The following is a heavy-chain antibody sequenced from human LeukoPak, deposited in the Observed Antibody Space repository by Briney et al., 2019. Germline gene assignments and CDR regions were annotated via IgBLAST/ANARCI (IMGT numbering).Heavy chain of an antibody. CDR2: INPSGGST. V-gene: IGHV1-46*01. CDR1: GYTFTSYY. J-gene: IGHJ6*02. D-gene: IGHD3-9*01. CDR3: ARADSSPRYSDWFSSYYYYYGMDV. Sequence: GASVKVSCKASGYTFTSYYMHWVRQAPGQGLEWMGIINPSGGSTSYAQKFQGRVTMTRDTSTSTVYMELSSLRSEDTAVCYCARADSSPRYSDWFSSYYYYYGMDVWGQGTTVTVSS.